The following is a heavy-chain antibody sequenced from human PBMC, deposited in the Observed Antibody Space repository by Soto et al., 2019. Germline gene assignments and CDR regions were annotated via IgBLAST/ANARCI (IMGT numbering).Heavy chain of an antibody. J-gene: IGHJ6*02. CDR3: AGSEGGVIVGNYYYYGMDV. V-gene: IGHV1-69*12. D-gene: IGHD3-16*02. CDR2: IIPIFGTA. Sequence: QVQLVQSGAEVKKPGSSVKVSCKASGGTFSSYAISWVRQAPGQGLEWMGGIIPIFGTANYAQKFQGRVTITADESTSTAYMELSSLRSEDTAVYYCAGSEGGVIVGNYYYYGMDVWGQGTTVTVSS. CDR1: GGTFSSYA.